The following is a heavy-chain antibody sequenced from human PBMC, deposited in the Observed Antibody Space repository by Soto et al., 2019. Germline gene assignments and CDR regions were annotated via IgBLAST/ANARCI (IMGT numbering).Heavy chain of an antibody. CDR1: GGSISSGDYY. D-gene: IGHD4-17*01. CDR2: IYYSGST. Sequence: QVQPQESGPGLVKPSQTLSLTCTVSGGSISSGDYYWSWIRQPPGKGLEWIGYIYYSGSTYYNPSLKSRVTISVDTSKNQFSLKLSSVTAADTAVYYCARDQRDYGDHRWFDPWGQGTLVTVSS. J-gene: IGHJ5*02. CDR3: ARDQRDYGDHRWFDP. V-gene: IGHV4-30-4*01.